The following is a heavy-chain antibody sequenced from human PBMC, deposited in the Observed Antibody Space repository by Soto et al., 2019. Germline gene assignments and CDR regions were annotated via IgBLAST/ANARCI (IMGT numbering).Heavy chain of an antibody. Sequence: SGPTLVNPTETLTLTCTVSGFSLSNARMGVSWIRQPPGKALEWLAHIFSNDEKSYSTSLKSRLTISKENSKSKLVLTMNNMDPVDTATYYCARILTGTGGHFDYWGQGTLVTVSS. CDR2: IFSNDEK. CDR3: ARILTGTGGHFDY. V-gene: IGHV2-26*01. CDR1: GFSLSNARMG. J-gene: IGHJ4*02. D-gene: IGHD2-8*02.